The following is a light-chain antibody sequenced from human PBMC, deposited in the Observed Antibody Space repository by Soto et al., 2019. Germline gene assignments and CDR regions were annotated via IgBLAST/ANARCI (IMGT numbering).Light chain of an antibody. J-gene: IGKJ1*01. Sequence: EIVLTQSPGTLSLSPGERATLSCRASQSVSSYLAWYQQKPGQAPRLLIYDASNRATGIPARFSGSGSGTDFTLTISSLEPEDFAIYYCQQRSNWPPTIGQGTKVEIK. V-gene: IGKV3-11*01. CDR2: DAS. CDR3: QQRSNWPPT. CDR1: QSVSSY.